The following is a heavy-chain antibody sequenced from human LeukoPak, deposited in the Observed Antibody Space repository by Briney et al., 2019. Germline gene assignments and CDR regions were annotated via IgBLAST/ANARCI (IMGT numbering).Heavy chain of an antibody. J-gene: IGHJ6*02. CDR3: ARLQRYVSDYYYGMDV. V-gene: IGHV3-7*02. D-gene: IGHD5-24*01. CDR2: IKQDGSEK. CDR1: GFTFSSYW. Sequence: GGSLRLSCAASGFTFSSYWMSWVRQAPGKGLEWLANIKQDGSEKYYVDSVKGRFTISRDNAKNSLYLQVNSLRADDTAVYYCARLQRYVSDYYYGMDVWGQGTTVTVSS.